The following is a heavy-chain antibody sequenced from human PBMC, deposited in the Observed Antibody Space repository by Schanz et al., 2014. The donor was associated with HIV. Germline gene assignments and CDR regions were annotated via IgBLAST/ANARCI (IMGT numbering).Heavy chain of an antibody. CDR1: GFMFSDHY. Sequence: VQLVESGGCVVQPWKSLRLSCAASGFMFSDHYMDWVRQAPGKGLEWVGRIGNEPNGYTAEYAASVKDRFTISRDDSRNSLYLQMSSLKTADTAVYYCARSYYFDKGYYFDYWGQGNLVTVSS. D-gene: IGHD3-22*01. CDR3: ARSYYFDKGYYFDY. CDR2: IGNEPNGYTA. J-gene: IGHJ4*02. V-gene: IGHV3-72*01.